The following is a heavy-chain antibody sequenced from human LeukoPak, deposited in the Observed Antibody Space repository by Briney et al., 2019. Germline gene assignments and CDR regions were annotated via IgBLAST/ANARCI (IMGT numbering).Heavy chain of an antibody. CDR3: ARRGYSGYDFSSDFDY. D-gene: IGHD5-12*01. Sequence: GGSLRLSCAASGFTFSSYAMHWVRQAPGKGLEWVAVISYDGSNKYYADSVKGRFTISRDNSKNTLYLQMNSLRAEDTAVYYCARRGYSGYDFSSDFDYWGQGTLVTVST. CDR1: GFTFSSYA. CDR2: ISYDGSNK. V-gene: IGHV3-30-3*01. J-gene: IGHJ4*02.